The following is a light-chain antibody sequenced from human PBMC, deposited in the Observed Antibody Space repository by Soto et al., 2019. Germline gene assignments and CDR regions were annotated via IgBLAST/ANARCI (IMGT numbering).Light chain of an antibody. V-gene: IGLV1-51*02. CDR2: ANS. J-gene: IGLJ2*01. CDR1: SSNIGTNF. CDR3: GTWDSSLSAVV. Sequence: QSVLTQPPSVSAAPGQKVTISCSGSSSNIGTNFLSWYQQLPGAAPKLLIYANSKRPSGILDRFSASKSGTSATLGITGLQTGDEADYYCGTWDSSLSAVVFGGGTKLTVL.